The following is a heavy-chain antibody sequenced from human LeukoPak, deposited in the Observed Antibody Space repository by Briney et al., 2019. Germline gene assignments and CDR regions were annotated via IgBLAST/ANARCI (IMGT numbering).Heavy chain of an antibody. CDR2: IKQDGSEK. D-gene: IGHD6-19*01. Sequence: GSLRLTCEASGFTFSSHWMSWVRKAPGKGLEWEAIIKQDGSEKDYVDSVTGRFTISRDNAKNSLYLQMNSLRDEDTAVYYCARDTSAWRYGMDVWGQGTTVTVSS. V-gene: IGHV3-7*01. CDR3: ARDTSAWRYGMDV. CDR1: GFTFSSHW. J-gene: IGHJ6*02.